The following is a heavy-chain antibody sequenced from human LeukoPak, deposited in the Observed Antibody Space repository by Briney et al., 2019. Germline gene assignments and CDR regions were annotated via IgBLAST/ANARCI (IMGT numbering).Heavy chain of an antibody. J-gene: IGHJ5*02. V-gene: IGHV1-18*01. CDR3: ARACHLVVVTAEGGWLDP. CDR2: ISIYNGKT. D-gene: IGHD2-21*02. CDR1: GYRFTSYG. Sequence: ASVKDSCKASGYRFTSYGIGWVRQAPGQGLEWVGWISIYNGKTYYTQSLQDRVTMTTDTSTNTVYMELRSLRSDDTAVYYCARACHLVVVTAEGGWLDPWGQGTLVTVSS.